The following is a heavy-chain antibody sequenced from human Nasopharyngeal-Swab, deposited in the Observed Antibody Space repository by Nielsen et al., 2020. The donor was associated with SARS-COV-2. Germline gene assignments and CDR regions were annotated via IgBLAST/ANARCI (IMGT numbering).Heavy chain of an antibody. Sequence: GESLKISCAASGFTFSSYAMHWVRQAPGKGLEWVAVISYDGSNKYYADSVKGRFTISRDNSKNTLYLQMNSLRAEDTAVNYCARDYYDSSGYSDYGMDVWGQGTTDTVSS. J-gene: IGHJ6*02. D-gene: IGHD3-22*01. V-gene: IGHV3-30-3*01. CDR3: ARDYYDSSGYSDYGMDV. CDR1: GFTFSSYA. CDR2: ISYDGSNK.